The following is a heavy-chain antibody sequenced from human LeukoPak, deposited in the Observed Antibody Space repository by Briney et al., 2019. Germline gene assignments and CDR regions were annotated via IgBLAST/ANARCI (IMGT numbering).Heavy chain of an antibody. CDR3: AKDGSSYYYIYY. CDR2: ISSSSSYI. D-gene: IGHD3-22*01. Sequence: GGSLRLSCAASGFTFSSYSMNWVRQAPGKGLEWVSSISSSSSYIYYADSVKGRFTISRDNAKNSLYLQMNSLRAEDTAVYYCAKDGSSYYYIYYWGQGTLVTVSS. CDR1: GFTFSSYS. J-gene: IGHJ4*02. V-gene: IGHV3-21*01.